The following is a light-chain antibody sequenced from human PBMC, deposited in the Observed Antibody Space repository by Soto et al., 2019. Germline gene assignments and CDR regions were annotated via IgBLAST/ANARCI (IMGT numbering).Light chain of an antibody. J-gene: IGLJ2*01. V-gene: IGLV2-14*01. CDR1: SSDVGGYNY. Sequence: QSVLTQPASVSGSPGQSITISCTGTSSDVGGYNYVSWYQQHPGKAPKLMIYDVSYRPSGVSNRFSGSKSDNTASLTISGLQAEDEGDYYCSSDTSTPTPVIFGGGTKLTV. CDR3: SSDTSTPTPVI. CDR2: DVS.